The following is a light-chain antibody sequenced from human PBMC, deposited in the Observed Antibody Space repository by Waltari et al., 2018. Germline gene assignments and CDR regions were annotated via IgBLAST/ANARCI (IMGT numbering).Light chain of an antibody. Sequence: TQDPAVSVAMGQTVRSTCQGDSLRSYYASWYQQRPGQAPILVIYDKNSRPSGVPHRFSASSSDNTASLTITGAQAEDEAYYYCHSRDASGVGGTFGGGTKLTVL. V-gene: IGLV3-19*01. CDR1: SLRSYY. CDR3: HSRDASGVGGT. J-gene: IGLJ2*01. CDR2: DKN.